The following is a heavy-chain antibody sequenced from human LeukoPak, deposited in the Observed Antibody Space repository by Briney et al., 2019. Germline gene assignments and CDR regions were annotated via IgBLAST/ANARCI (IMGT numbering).Heavy chain of an antibody. CDR2: TYYSGTT. J-gene: IGHJ4*02. Sequence: PSETLSLTCTVSGGSISGYYWSWIRQPPGKGLEWIAYTYYSGTTNANPSLNNRVTISVDTSKNQFSLRLTTVTAADTAVYYCARVLYTSGWVVDYWGQGTLVTVSS. D-gene: IGHD6-19*01. CDR1: GGSISGYY. V-gene: IGHV4-59*01. CDR3: ARVLYTSGWVVDY.